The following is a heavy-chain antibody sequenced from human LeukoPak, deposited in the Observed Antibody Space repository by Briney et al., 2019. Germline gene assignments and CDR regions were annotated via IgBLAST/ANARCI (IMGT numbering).Heavy chain of an antibody. Sequence: SETLSLTCAVYGGSFSGYYWSWIRQPPGKGLEWIGEINHSGSTNYNPSLKSRVTISVDTSKNQFSLKLSSVTAADTAVYYCARGFVFLNLNNWFDPWGQGTLVTVSS. CDR2: INHSGST. D-gene: IGHD3-10*01. J-gene: IGHJ5*02. V-gene: IGHV4-34*01. CDR3: ARGFVFLNLNNWFDP. CDR1: GGSFSGYY.